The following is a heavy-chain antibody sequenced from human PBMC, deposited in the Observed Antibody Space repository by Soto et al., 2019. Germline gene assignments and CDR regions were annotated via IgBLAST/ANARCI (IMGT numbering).Heavy chain of an antibody. D-gene: IGHD4-17*01. CDR1: GGSISSGDYY. CDR2: IYYSGST. J-gene: IGHJ2*01. Sequence: QVQLQESGPGLVKPSQTLSLTCTVSGGSISSGDYYWSWIRQPPGKGLEWIGYIYYSGSTYYNPSRQRRVTISVDTSKNPFSLQLSSVTAADTAVYYCASEVLAESNYGGSYWYFDLWGRGTLVTVSS. V-gene: IGHV4-30-4*01. CDR3: ASEVLAESNYGGSYWYFDL.